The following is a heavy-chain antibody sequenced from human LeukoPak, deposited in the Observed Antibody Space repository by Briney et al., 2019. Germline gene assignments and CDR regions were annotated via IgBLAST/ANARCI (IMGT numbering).Heavy chain of an antibody. V-gene: IGHV3-23*01. CDR1: GFTFSSCA. CDR2: ITGGGGTT. D-gene: IGHD1-26*01. CDR3: ARMREYSGNSYPNFDY. Sequence: GGSLRLSCAASGFTFSSCAMSWVRQAPGKGLEWVSTITGGGGTTYYADSVKGRFTISRDTSKNTLFLQMNRLRAEDTAVYYCARMREYSGNSYPNFDYWGQGTLVTVSS. J-gene: IGHJ4*02.